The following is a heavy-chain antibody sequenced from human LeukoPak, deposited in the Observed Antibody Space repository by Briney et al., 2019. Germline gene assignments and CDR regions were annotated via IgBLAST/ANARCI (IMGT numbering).Heavy chain of an antibody. V-gene: IGHV3-43*02. J-gene: IGHJ5*02. CDR3: AKDRGYEVVFDP. Sequence: GGSVRLSCAASGINFNTYAMHWVRQAPGKGLEWVSLISGDGDRTSYADSVKGRFTISRDNHKNSLYLQMNSLRIEDTALYYCAKDRGYEVVFDPWGQGTLVAVSS. CDR1: GINFNTYA. CDR2: ISGDGDRT. D-gene: IGHD5-12*01.